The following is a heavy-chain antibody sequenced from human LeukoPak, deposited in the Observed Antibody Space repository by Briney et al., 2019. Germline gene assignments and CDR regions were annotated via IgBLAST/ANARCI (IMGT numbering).Heavy chain of an antibody. Sequence: ASVKVSCKASGYTFTGYYMHWVRQAPGQGLEWMGWINPNGGGTNYAQKFQGRVAMTRDTSISTAYMELSRLRSDDTAVYYCARESIAAAGTVFDYWGQGTLVTVSS. CDR3: ARESIAAAGTVFDY. CDR2: INPNGGGT. V-gene: IGHV1-2*02. D-gene: IGHD6-13*01. CDR1: GYTFTGYY. J-gene: IGHJ4*02.